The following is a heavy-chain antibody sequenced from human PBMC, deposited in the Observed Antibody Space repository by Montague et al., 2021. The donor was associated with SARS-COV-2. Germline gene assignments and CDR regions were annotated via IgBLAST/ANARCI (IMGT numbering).Heavy chain of an antibody. CDR3: ARLNFHITIFGVVSSRVFDY. CDR2: IYYSGST. CDR1: GGSISSSSNY. V-gene: IGHV4-39*01. D-gene: IGHD3-3*01. J-gene: IGHJ4*02. Sequence: SETLSLTCTVSGGSISSSSNYWVWIRQPPGKGLEWIGNIYYSGSTYYNPSLKSRVTISVDTSKNQFSLKLRSVTAADTAVYYCARLNFHITIFGVVSSRVFDYWGQGTLVTVSS.